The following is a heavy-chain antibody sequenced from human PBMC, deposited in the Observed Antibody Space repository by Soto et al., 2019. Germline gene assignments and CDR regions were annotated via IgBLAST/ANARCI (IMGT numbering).Heavy chain of an antibody. CDR2: IYPGDSDT. V-gene: IGHV5-51*01. Sequence: PGESLKISCKGSGYSFTSYWIGWVRQLPGKGLKWMGIIYPGDSDTRYSPSFQGQVTISADKSISTAYLQWSSLKASDTAMYYCARMPMTTVSPDYYYYYGIDVWGQGTTVTVSS. CDR3: ARMPMTTVSPDYYYYYGIDV. D-gene: IGHD4-4*01. CDR1: GYSFTSYW. J-gene: IGHJ6*02.